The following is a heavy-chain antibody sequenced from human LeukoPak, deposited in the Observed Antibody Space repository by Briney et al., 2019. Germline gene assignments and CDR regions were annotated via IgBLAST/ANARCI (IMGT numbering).Heavy chain of an antibody. CDR2: INHSGST. J-gene: IGHJ4*02. CDR1: GGSFSGYD. D-gene: IGHD5-12*01. CDR3: ARSIRGDIVATHVDY. Sequence: KPSETLSLTCAVYGGSFSGYDWSWIRQPPGKGLEWIGEINHSGSTNYNPSLKSRVTISVHTSKNQFSLKLSSVTAADTAVYYCARSIRGDIVATHVDYWGQGTLVTVSS. V-gene: IGHV4-34*01.